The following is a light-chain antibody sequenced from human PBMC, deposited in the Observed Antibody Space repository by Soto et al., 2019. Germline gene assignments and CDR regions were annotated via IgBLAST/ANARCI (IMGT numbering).Light chain of an antibody. CDR3: QQLNTYPVT. J-gene: IGKJ4*01. V-gene: IGKV1-9*01. CDR2: AAS. Sequence: DIQLTQSQSSLSAPVGASFTITCRASQGISRYLAWYQQKPGRAPQLLISAASTLQSGVPSRFSGSGSGTHFTLVISSLQPEDFATYYCQQLNTYPVTFGGGTKVDIK. CDR1: QGISRY.